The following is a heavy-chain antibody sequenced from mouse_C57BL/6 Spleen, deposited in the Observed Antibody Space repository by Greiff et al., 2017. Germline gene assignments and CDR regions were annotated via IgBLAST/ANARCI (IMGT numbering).Heavy chain of an antibody. CDR3: ARIITTVAVAMDY. D-gene: IGHD1-1*01. CDR2: ISSGSSTI. CDR1: GFTFSDYG. V-gene: IGHV5-17*01. J-gene: IGHJ4*01. Sequence: EVNAVESGGGLVKSGGSLKLSCAASGFTFSDYGMHWVRQAPEKGLEWVAYISSGSSTIYYADTVKGRFTISRDNDNNTLFLQMTSLRSEDEAMYYCARIITTVAVAMDYWGQGTSVTVSS.